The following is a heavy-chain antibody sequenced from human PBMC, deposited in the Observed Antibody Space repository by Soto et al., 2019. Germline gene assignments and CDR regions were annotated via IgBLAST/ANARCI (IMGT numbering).Heavy chain of an antibody. V-gene: IGHV4-59*12. D-gene: IGHD1-7*01. Sequence: SETLSLTCTVSGGSISSYYWSWIRQPPGKGLEWIGYIYYSGSTNYNPSLKSRVTISVDTSKNQFSLKLSSVTAADTAVYYCASRRNWNYVKSAFDISGQGTMVTVSS. CDR3: ASRRNWNYVKSAFDI. J-gene: IGHJ3*02. CDR2: IYYSGST. CDR1: GGSISSYY.